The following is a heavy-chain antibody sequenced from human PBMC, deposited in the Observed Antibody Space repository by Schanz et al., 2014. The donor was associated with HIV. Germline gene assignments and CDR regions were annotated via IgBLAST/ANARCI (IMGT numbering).Heavy chain of an antibody. D-gene: IGHD2-21*01. CDR1: GRKGSEMV. CDR3: TWDSILSSSLAV. V-gene: IGHV3-15*01. Sequence: VQVVESGGGLVKPGEKKRVGGAVRGRKGSEMVLNWVRQPPGKGLQWVGRIKNGGTTDYAAPVKGRFSMSRDDSKNTMYLQMNSLKIEDTAVYYCTWDSILSSSLAVWGQGTTVIVS. J-gene: IGHJ6*02. CDR2: IKNGGTT.